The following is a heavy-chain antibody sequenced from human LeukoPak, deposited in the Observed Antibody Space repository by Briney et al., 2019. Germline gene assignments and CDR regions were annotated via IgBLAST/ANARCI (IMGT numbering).Heavy chain of an antibody. CDR2: ISSSGSTI. Sequence: PGGSLRLSCAASGFTFSSYWMSWVRQAPGKGLEWVSYISSSGSTIYYADSVKGRFTISRDNAKNSLYLQMNSLRAEDTAVYYCARVAARREPWVYWGQGTLVTVSS. J-gene: IGHJ4*02. D-gene: IGHD6-6*01. CDR1: GFTFSSYW. CDR3: ARVAARREPWVY. V-gene: IGHV3-48*04.